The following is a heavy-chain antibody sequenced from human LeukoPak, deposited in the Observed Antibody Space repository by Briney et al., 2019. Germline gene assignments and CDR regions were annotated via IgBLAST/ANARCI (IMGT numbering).Heavy chain of an antibody. CDR3: AKDRCSSTSCPNWFDP. Sequence: PGGSLRLSCAASGFTFSSYAMHWVRQAPGKGLEWVAFIHFDGSEIYYADSVKGRFAISRDNSKNTLYLQMNRVTSGDTAVYHCAKDRCSSTSCPNWFDPWGQGTLVTVSP. CDR1: GFTFSSYA. CDR2: IHFDGSEI. J-gene: IGHJ5*02. D-gene: IGHD2-2*01. V-gene: IGHV3-30*09.